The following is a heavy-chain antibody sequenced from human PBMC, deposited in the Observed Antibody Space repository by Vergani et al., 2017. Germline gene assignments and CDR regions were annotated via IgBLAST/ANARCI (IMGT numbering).Heavy chain of an antibody. CDR2: INPNSGGT. V-gene: IGHV1-2*02. J-gene: IGHJ5*02. D-gene: IGHD2-2*01. Sequence: QVQLVQSGAEVKKPGASVKVSCKASGYTFTGYYMHWVRQAPGQGLEWMGWINPNSGGTNYAQKFQGRVTMTRDTSISTAYMELSRLRSDDTAVYYCARIPPIVVVPAAKNWFDPWGQGTLVTVSS. CDR3: ARIPPIVVVPAAKNWFDP. CDR1: GYTFTGYY.